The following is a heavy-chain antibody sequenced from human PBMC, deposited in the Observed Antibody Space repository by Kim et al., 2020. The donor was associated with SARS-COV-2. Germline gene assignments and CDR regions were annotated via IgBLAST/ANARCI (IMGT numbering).Heavy chain of an antibody. J-gene: IGHJ6*02. CDR3: ARGGSQVGYYYYYGMDV. Sequence: ASVKVSCKASGYTFTGYYMHWVRQAPGQGLEWMGWINPNSGGTNYAQKFQGWVTMTRDTSISTAYMELSRLRSDDTAVYYCARGGSQVGYYYYYGMDVWGQGTTVTVSS. CDR1: GYTFTGYY. D-gene: IGHD1-26*01. CDR2: INPNSGGT. V-gene: IGHV1-2*04.